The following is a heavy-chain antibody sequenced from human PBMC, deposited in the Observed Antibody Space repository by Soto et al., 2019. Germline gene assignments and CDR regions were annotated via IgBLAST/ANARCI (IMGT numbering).Heavy chain of an antibody. J-gene: IGHJ6*02. Sequence: ETLSLTCTVSGGSISSYYWSWIRQPPGKGLEWIGYIYYSGSTNYNPSLKSRVTISVDTSKNQFSLKLSSVTAADTAVYYCARDHRLEPRDYYYGMDVWGQGTTVTVSS. D-gene: IGHD1-1*01. CDR3: ARDHRLEPRDYYYGMDV. V-gene: IGHV4-59*01. CDR2: IYYSGST. CDR1: GGSISSYY.